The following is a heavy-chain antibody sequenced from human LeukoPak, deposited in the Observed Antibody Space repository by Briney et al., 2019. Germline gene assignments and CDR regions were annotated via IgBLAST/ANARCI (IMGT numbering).Heavy chain of an antibody. CDR3: ARGLGYCSSTSCQWWFDP. J-gene: IGHJ5*02. CDR1: GYTFTSYG. V-gene: IGHV1-8*03. CDR2: MNPNSGNT. D-gene: IGHD2-2*01. Sequence: ASVKVSCKASGYTFTSYGINWVRQATGQGLEWMGWMNPNSGNTGYAQKFQGRVTITRNTSISTAYMELSSLRSEDTAVYYCARGLGYCSSTSCQWWFDPWGQGTLVTVS.